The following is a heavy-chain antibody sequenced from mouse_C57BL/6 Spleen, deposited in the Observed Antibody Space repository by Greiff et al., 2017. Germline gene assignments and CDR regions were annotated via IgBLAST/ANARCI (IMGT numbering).Heavy chain of an antibody. CDR3: ARRDDGYYAWFAY. CDR2: IHPNSGST. J-gene: IGHJ3*01. V-gene: IGHV1-64*01. CDR1: GYTFTSYW. Sequence: QVQLQQPGAELVKPGASVKLSCKASGYTFTSYWMHWVKQRPGQGLEWIGMIHPNSGSTNYNEKFKSKATLTVDKSSSTAYMQLSSLTSEDSAVYYCARRDDGYYAWFAYWGQGTLVTVSA. D-gene: IGHD2-3*01.